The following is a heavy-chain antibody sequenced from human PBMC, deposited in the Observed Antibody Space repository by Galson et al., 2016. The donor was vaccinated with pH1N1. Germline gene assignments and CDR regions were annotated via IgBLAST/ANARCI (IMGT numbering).Heavy chain of an antibody. CDR3: ARADYGDYVGYFDL. CDR2: IWYDGSNK. D-gene: IGHD4-17*01. V-gene: IGHV3-33*01. Sequence: SLRLSCAASGFTFSSDGMHWVRQAPGKGPEWVAVIWYDGSNKYYADSVKGRFTISRDNSKNTLYLQMNSLRAEDTAVYYCARADYGDYVGYFDLWGRGTLVTVSS. CDR1: GFTFSSDG. J-gene: IGHJ2*01.